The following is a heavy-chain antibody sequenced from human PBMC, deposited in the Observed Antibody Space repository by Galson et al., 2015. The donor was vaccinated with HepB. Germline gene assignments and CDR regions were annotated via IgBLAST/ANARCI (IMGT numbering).Heavy chain of an antibody. J-gene: IGHJ4*02. V-gene: IGHV3-23*01. D-gene: IGHD6-19*01. CDR1: GFTFSYYA. Sequence: SLRLSCAASGFTFSYYAMSWVRQAPGKGLEWVSAITPSGDNTYSADSMKGRFTISRDNSQNTQFLQMNSLRADDTAIYFCAKVFPEKTDGWYRQALYYFDSWGQGTRVTVSS. CDR3: AKVFPEKTDGWYRQALYYFDS. CDR2: ITPSGDNT.